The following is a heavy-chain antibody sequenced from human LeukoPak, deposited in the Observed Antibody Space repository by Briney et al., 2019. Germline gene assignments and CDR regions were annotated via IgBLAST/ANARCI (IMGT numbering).Heavy chain of an antibody. CDR3: ARDNSVGDLAWWFDP. V-gene: IGHV1-46*01. CDR2: INPSGSST. J-gene: IGHJ5*02. CDR1: GYSFTSHY. Sequence: ASVKVSCKASGYSFTSHYMHWVRQAPAQGLEWMGLINPSGSSTLYAQKFQGRVTMTRDMDTTTDYMELSSLRSEDTAVYYCARDNSVGDLAWWFDPWGQGTLVTVSS. D-gene: IGHD1-26*01.